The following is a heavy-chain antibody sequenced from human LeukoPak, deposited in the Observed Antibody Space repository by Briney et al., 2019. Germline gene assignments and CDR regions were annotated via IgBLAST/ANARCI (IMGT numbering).Heavy chain of an antibody. D-gene: IGHD3-10*01. V-gene: IGHV3-53*01. CDR3: ARLGSTMVRGPLAY. J-gene: IGHJ4*02. CDR1: GFTVSSNY. Sequence: GGSLRLSCAASGFTVSSNYMSWVRQAPGKGLEWVSVIYSGGSTYYADSVKGRFTISRDNSKNTLYLQMNSLRAEDTAVYYCARLGSTMVRGPLAYWGQGTLVTVSS. CDR2: IYSGGST.